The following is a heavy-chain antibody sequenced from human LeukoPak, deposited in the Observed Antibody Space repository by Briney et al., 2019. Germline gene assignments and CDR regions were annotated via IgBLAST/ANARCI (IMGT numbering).Heavy chain of an antibody. J-gene: IGHJ4*02. CDR3: ARDNNWGSTHY. CDR1: GFTFNTYA. D-gene: IGHD7-27*01. V-gene: IGHV3-30-3*01. CDR2: IAYDGNNK. Sequence: GGSLRLSCAASGFTFNTYAMPWVRQAPGKGLEWVAVIAYDGNNKYYADSVKGRLTVSRDNTKNTLYLQMNSLRAEDTAVYYCARDNNWGSTHYWGQGTLVTVSS.